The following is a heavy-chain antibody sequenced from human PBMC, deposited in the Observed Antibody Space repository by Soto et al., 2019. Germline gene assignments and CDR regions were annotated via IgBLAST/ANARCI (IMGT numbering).Heavy chain of an antibody. J-gene: IGHJ4*02. D-gene: IGHD6-13*01. CDR1: GGSISSSSYY. CDR2: IYYSGST. CDR3: AGTRYSSSSRDY. V-gene: IGHV4-39*01. Sequence: PSETLSLTCTVSGGSISSSSYYWGWIRQPPGKGLEWIGSIYYSGSTYYNPSLKSRVTISVDTSKNQFSLKLSSVTAADTAVYYCAGTRYSSSSRDYWGQGTLVTVSS.